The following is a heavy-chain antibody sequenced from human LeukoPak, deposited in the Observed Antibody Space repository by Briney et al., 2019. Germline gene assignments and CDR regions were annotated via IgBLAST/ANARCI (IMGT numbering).Heavy chain of an antibody. CDR1: GFTFSSYA. D-gene: IGHD3-3*01. CDR3: ARHIRFLEWLAPYFDY. J-gene: IGHJ4*02. Sequence: GGSLRLSCAASGFTFSSYAMSWVRQAPGKGLEWVSAISGSGGSTYYADSVKGRFTISRDNSKNTLYLQMNSLRAEDTAVYYCARHIRFLEWLAPYFDYWGQGTLVTVSS. V-gene: IGHV3-23*01. CDR2: ISGSGGST.